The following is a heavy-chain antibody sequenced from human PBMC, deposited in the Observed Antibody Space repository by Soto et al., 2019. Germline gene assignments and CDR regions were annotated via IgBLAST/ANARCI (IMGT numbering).Heavy chain of an antibody. CDR2: IKPDGSAT. J-gene: IGHJ4*02. D-gene: IGHD2-15*01. V-gene: IGHV3-7*03. CDR1: DFTFRNYW. CDR3: FGANGGPQ. Sequence: EVQLVESGGDLVQPGGSLRLSCATSDFTFRNYWMNWVRQAPGKGLEWVANIKPDGSATNYVDSVKGRFTISRDNVRNSVSLQKNSMRVEDTAVYFCFGANGGPQWGQGTLVTVSS.